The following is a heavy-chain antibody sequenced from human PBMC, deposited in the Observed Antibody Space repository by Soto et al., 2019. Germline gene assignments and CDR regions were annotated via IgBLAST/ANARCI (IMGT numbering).Heavy chain of an antibody. CDR2: INPSGGST. Sequence: GASVKVSCKASGYTFTSYYMHWVRQAPGQGLEWMGIINPSGGSTSYAQKFQGRVTMTRDTSTSTVYMELSSLRSEETAVYYCARAQGSGGSCYYYYGMDVWGQGTTVTVSS. V-gene: IGHV1-46*01. CDR3: ARAQGSGGSCYYYYGMDV. D-gene: IGHD2-15*01. J-gene: IGHJ6*02. CDR1: GYTFTSYY.